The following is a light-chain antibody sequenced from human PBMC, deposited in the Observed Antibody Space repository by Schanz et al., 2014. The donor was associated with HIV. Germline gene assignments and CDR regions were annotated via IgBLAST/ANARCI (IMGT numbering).Light chain of an antibody. Sequence: QSALTQPPSASGSPGQSVTISCTGTSSDVGGYNYVSWYQQHPGKAPKLMIYEVSERPSGVPDRFSGSKSGNTASLTVSGLQADDEADYYCATWDDNLSGPVFGGGTKLTVL. CDR3: ATWDDNLSGPV. CDR2: EVS. V-gene: IGLV2-8*01. J-gene: IGLJ2*01. CDR1: SSDVGGYNY.